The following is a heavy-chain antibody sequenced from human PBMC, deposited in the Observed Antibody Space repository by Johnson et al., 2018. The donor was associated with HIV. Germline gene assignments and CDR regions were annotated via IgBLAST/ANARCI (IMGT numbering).Heavy chain of an antibody. D-gene: IGHD6-13*01. CDR3: AKDQWSSSWTNDSFDI. Sequence: QVQLVESGGGVVQPGRSLRLPCAASGFTVSSNYMSWVRQAPGKGLEWVAAISYDGSNQYYADSVKGRVTISRDNAKKSLYLQMNSLRVEYTALYYCAKDQWSSSWTNDSFDIWGQGTMVTVSS. CDR1: GFTVSSNY. V-gene: IGHV3-30*18. J-gene: IGHJ3*02. CDR2: ISYDGSNQ.